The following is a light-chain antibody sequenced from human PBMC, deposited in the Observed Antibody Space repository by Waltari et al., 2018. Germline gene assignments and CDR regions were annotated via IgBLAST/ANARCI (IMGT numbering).Light chain of an antibody. CDR1: SSDVGGFDF. Sequence: QSALTQPASVSGSPGQSITISCTGTSSDVGGFDFVSWYQQHPGKAPRLMIYEARSRPSGVSNRFAGFKSGNTASLTISGLLAEDEADYYCSSYTTSSTWVFGGGTKLTVL. J-gene: IGLJ3*02. CDR3: SSYTTSSTWV. CDR2: EAR. V-gene: IGLV2-14*01.